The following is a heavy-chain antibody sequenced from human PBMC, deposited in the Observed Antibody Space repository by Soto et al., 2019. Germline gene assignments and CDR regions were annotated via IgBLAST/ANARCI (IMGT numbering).Heavy chain of an antibody. CDR1: GFTFSSYA. D-gene: IGHD3-22*01. J-gene: IGHJ6*02. Sequence: QVQLVESGGGVVQPGRSLRLSCAASGFTFSSYAMHWVRQAPGKGLEWVAVISYDGSNKYYADSVKGRFTISSDNSKNALYLQMNSLRAEDTAVYYCARRLADYYYYYGMDVWGQGTTVTVSS. V-gene: IGHV3-30-3*01. CDR2: ISYDGSNK. CDR3: ARRLADYYYYYGMDV.